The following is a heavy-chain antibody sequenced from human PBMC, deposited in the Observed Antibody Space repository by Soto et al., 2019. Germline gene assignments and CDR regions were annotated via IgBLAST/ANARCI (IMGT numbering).Heavy chain of an antibody. CDR3: ARDVRNWNGQYYYYDMDL. CDR2: VNSDGSST. Sequence: PGGSLRLSCAASGFTFSTYWMHWVRQAPGQGLVWVSRVNSDGSSTSYADSVKGRFTISRDNAKNTLYLQMNSLRAEDTAVYYCARDVRNWNGQYYYYDMDLWGQGTMVTVSS. CDR1: GFTFSTYW. D-gene: IGHD1-1*01. J-gene: IGHJ6*02. V-gene: IGHV3-74*01.